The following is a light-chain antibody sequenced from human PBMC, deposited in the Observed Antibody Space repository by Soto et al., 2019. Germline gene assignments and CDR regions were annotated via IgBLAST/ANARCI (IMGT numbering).Light chain of an antibody. Sequence: QSGLTQPRSVAGCPGQSVTICCTGSSSDVGGYNFVSSYLQYPGKAPKLLIYDVDKRPSGVPHRFSGSRSGNTASLTISGLQAEDEADYFCSSYSGSPWVFGTGTKVTVL. CDR1: SSDVGGYNF. V-gene: IGLV2-11*01. J-gene: IGLJ1*01. CDR3: SSYSGSPWV. CDR2: DVD.